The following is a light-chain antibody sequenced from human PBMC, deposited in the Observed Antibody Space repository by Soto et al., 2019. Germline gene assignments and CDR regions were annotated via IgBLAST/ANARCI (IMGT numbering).Light chain of an antibody. CDR2: DDS. CDR3: QVWDTTTYHRV. J-gene: IGLJ1*01. CDR1: NIGSKS. Sequence: SYELTQPPSVSVAPGQTASITCGGNNIGSKSVHWYQQKPGQAPLLVVYDDSDRPSGTPERFSGSNSGNTATLTITRVEAGDEADYYCQVWDTTTYHRVFATGTQLTVL. V-gene: IGLV3-21*02.